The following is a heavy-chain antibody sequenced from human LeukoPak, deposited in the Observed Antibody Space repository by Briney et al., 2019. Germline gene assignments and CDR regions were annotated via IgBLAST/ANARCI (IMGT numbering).Heavy chain of an antibody. CDR2: INPNSGDT. CDR1: GYTFTGYY. CDR3: ARAPLYYYDSSGYRFNWLDP. V-gene: IGHV1-2*02. D-gene: IGHD3-22*01. Sequence: ASVKVSCKASGYTFTGYYMHWVRQAPGQGLEWMGWINPNSGDTNYAQKFQGRVTMTRDTSISTAYMELSRLRSDDTAVYYCARAPLYYYDSSGYRFNWLDPWGQGTLVTVSS. J-gene: IGHJ5*02.